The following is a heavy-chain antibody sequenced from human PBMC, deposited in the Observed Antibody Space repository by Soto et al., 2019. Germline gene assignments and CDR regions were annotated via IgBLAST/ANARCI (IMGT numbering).Heavy chain of an antibody. Sequence: SETLSLTCTVSGGSISSSSYYWGWIRQPPGKGLEWIGSISYSGSTYYNPSLKSRVTMSVDTSKNQFSLKLSSVTAADTAVYYCARGPNYLGYWGQGTLVTVSS. CDR3: ARGPNYLGY. CDR2: ISYSGST. V-gene: IGHV4-39*01. CDR1: GGSISSSSYY. D-gene: IGHD1-1*01. J-gene: IGHJ4*02.